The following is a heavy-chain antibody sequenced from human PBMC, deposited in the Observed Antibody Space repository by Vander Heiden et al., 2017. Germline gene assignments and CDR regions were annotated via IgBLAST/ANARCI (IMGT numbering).Heavy chain of an antibody. D-gene: IGHD3-22*01. V-gene: IGHV3-23*01. CDR1: GFTFSSYA. CDR3: AKGSLEGYYDSSGTDY. Sequence: ASGFTFSSYAMSWVRQAPGKGLEWVSAIIVSGGSTYYADSVKGRFTISRDNSKNTLYLQMNSLRAEDTAVYYCAKGSLEGYYDSSGTDYWGQGTLVTVSS. J-gene: IGHJ4*02. CDR2: IIVSGGST.